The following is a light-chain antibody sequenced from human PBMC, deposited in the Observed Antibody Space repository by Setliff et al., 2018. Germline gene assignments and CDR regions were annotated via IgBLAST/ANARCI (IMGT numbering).Light chain of an antibody. CDR3: FLSYYGTVV. V-gene: IGLV7-46*01. Sequence: QAVVTQEPSLTVSPGGTVTLTCGSSSGAVTNGHYPYWFQQRPGQAPTTLIYDTSNKYSWTPARSSGSLLGGKAALTLSGAQPEDEADYFCFLSYYGTVVFGGGTKVTVL. CDR2: DTS. J-gene: IGLJ2*01. CDR1: SGAVTNGHY.